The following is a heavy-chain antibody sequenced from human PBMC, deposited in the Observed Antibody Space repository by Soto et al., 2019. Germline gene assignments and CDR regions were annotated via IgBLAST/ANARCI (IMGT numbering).Heavy chain of an antibody. J-gene: IGHJ4*02. D-gene: IGHD3-16*02. Sequence: APVNWCSTACGYTLDSYASTWVRPSPGQVLEWMGWISAYNGNTNYAQKLQGRVTMTTDTSTSTAYMELRSLRSDDTAVYYCARLEGVMITYGGVIGYTGFCGEGTLVTVSS. V-gene: IGHV1-18*01. CDR1: GYTLDSYA. CDR2: ISAYNGNT. CDR3: ARLEGVMITYGGVIGYTGF.